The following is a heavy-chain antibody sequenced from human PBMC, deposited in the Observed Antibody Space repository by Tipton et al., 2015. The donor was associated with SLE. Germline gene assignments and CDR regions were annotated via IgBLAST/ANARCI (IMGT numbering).Heavy chain of an antibody. J-gene: IGHJ4*02. V-gene: IGHV4-4*07. Sequence: TLSLTCAVSGASVSNYYWSWIRQPAGKGLEWIGRSYIGGSGSINYNPSLKSRVTMSVDTSKNQVSLKLNSVTAADAAVYYCARDRGNTVVYYWGQGTLVTVSP. CDR2: SYIGGSGSI. CDR3: ARDRGNTVVYY. CDR1: GASVSNYY. D-gene: IGHD4-23*01.